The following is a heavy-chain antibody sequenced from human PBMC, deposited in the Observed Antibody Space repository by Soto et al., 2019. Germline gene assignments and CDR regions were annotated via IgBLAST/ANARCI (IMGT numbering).Heavy chain of an antibody. CDR1: DGNIRDHY. D-gene: IGHD2-8*01. CDR2: INQSGST. J-gene: IGHJ5*02. CDR3: ANLSGTSGTCDCPGVFDP. Sequence: TVFDGNIRDHYWRRISKKKVKVMEWIGEINQSGSTNYNPSLKSRVTISVDTSKNQFSLQLSSMTAADTAVYYCANLSGTSGTCDCPGVFDPLVQGSLDTGTS. V-gene: IGHV4-34*08.